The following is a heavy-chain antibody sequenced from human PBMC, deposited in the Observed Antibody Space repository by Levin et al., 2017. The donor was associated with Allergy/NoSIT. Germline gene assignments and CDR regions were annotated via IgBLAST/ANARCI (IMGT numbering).Heavy chain of an antibody. CDR1: GYTFTGYY. J-gene: IGHJ4*02. CDR2: INPNSGGT. CDR3: ARDLFRVVVTAIPDY. Sequence: NPGGSLRLSCKASGYTFTGYYMHWVRQAPGQGLEWMGWINPNSGGTNYAQKFQGRVTMTRDTSISTAYMELSRLRSDDTAVYYCARDLFRVVVTAIPDYWGQGTLVTVSS. V-gene: IGHV1-2*02. D-gene: IGHD2-21*02.